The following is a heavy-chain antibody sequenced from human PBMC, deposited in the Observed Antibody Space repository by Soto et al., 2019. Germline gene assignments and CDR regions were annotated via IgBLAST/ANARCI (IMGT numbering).Heavy chain of an antibody. V-gene: IGHV3-48*02. CDR1: GFTFSSYS. D-gene: IGHD2-2*01. CDR3: ARDYCISTSCYFPNYYGMDV. J-gene: IGHJ6*02. CDR2: ISSSSSTI. Sequence: GGSLRLSCAASGFTFSSYSMNWVRQAPGKGLEWVSYISSSSSTIYYADSVKGRFTISRDNAKNSLYLQMNSLRDEDTAVYYCARDYCISTSCYFPNYYGMDVWGQGTTVTVSS.